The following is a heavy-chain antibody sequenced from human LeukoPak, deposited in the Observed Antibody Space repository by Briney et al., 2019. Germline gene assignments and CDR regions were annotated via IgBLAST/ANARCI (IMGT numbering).Heavy chain of an antibody. D-gene: IGHD3-22*01. V-gene: IGHV4-59*01. CDR1: GVSISSYY. CDR3: ARFSEYYHSSVHYLDY. J-gene: IGHJ4*02. CDR2: IYYTGST. Sequence: PSETLSLTCTVSGVSISSYYWGWLGHPPGKGLEGLGYIYYTGSTNYNPSLKSRVTMSVDTSRNQFFLRLSSVTAADTAVYYCARFSEYYHSSVHYLDYWGQGTLVSVSS.